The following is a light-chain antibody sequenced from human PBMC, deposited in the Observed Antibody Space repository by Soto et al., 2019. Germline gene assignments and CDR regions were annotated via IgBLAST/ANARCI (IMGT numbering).Light chain of an antibody. CDR2: AAS. CDR1: QSIGSY. V-gene: IGKV1-39*01. Sequence: DIQMTQSPSSLSASVGDRVTITCRASQSIGSYLNWCQQKPGKALKLLIYAASSLQSGVPSRFSGSGSGTDFTLTISRLEPEDFAVYYGQQYGSSPPVTFGQGTRLEI. CDR3: QQYGSSPPVT. J-gene: IGKJ5*01.